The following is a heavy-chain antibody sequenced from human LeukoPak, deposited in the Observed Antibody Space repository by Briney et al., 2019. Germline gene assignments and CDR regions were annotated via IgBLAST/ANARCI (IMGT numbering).Heavy chain of an antibody. D-gene: IGHD3-16*02. Sequence: GGSLRLSCAASGFTFSSYSMNWVRQAPGKGLEWVSYISSSSSTIYYADSVKGRFTISRDNAKNSLYLQMNSLRAEDTAVYYCARHMVLWGITFGGVIVDWGQGTLVTVSS. J-gene: IGHJ4*02. CDR1: GFTFSSYS. CDR3: ARHMVLWGITFGGVIVD. CDR2: ISSSSSTI. V-gene: IGHV3-48*01.